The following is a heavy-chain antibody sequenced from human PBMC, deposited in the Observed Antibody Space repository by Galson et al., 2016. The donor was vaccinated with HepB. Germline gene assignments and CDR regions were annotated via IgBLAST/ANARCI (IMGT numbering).Heavy chain of an antibody. CDR2: IYYSGST. J-gene: IGHJ4*02. V-gene: IGHV4-59*01. CDR1: GVSISSYY. CDR3: ARGGSGGTHYSDYFDF. D-gene: IGHD1-26*01. Sequence: SETLSLTCTVSGVSISSYYWSWIRQPLGKGLEWIGYIYYSGSTNYNPSLKSRVTISVDTSNNQFSLNLNSVTAADTAVYYCARGGSGGTHYSDYFDFWGQGTLVSVSS.